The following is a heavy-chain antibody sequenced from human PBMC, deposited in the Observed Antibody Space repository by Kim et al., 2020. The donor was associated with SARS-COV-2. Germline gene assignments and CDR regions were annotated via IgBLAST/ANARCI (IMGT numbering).Heavy chain of an antibody. V-gene: IGHV3-66*01. CDR2: IYGGGST. Sequence: GGSLRLSCAASGFTVSSNYMSWVRQAPGKGLEWVSVIYGGGSTYYADSVKGRFTISRDNSKNTLYLQMNSLRAEDTAVYYCARVWSSGYFVDYWGQGTLVTVSS. CDR1: GFTVSSNY. D-gene: IGHD3-22*01. CDR3: ARVWSSGYFVDY. J-gene: IGHJ4*02.